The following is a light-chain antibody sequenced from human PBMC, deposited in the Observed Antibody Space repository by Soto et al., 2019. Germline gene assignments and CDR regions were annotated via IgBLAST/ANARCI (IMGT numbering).Light chain of an antibody. Sequence: QSALTQPASVSGSPGQSITISCTGTSSDVGGYNYVSWYQQHPGKAPKLMIYEVSNRPSGVSNRFSGSKSGNTASLTISGLKAEDEADYYCSSYTSSSIPVVFGGGTKLTVL. CDR2: EVS. V-gene: IGLV2-14*01. CDR1: SSDVGGYNY. J-gene: IGLJ2*01. CDR3: SSYTSSSIPVV.